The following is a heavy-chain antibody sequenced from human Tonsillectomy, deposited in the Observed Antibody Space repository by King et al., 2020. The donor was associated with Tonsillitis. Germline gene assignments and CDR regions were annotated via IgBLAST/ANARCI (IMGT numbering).Heavy chain of an antibody. Sequence: DVQLVESGGGLVQPGGSLRLSCAASGFTFSSYAMSWVRQAPGKGLVWVSVIYSGGSSTYYADSVKGRFTISRDNSKNTLYLQMNSLRAEDTAVYYCAKFGGGNAFDIWGQGTMVTVSS. D-gene: IGHD3-10*01. V-gene: IGHV3-23*03. CDR2: IYSGGSST. J-gene: IGHJ3*02. CDR1: GFTFSSYA. CDR3: AKFGGGNAFDI.